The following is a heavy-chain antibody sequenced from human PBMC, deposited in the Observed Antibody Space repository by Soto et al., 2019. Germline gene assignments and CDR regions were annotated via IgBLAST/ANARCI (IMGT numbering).Heavy chain of an antibody. Sequence: SETLSLTCTVSGGSISSYYWSWIRQPPGKGLEWIGYIYYSGSTNYNPSLKSRVTISVDTSKNQFSLKLSSVTAADTAVYYCARVIRYYYYSSGYYNWFDPWGQGTQVTVSS. V-gene: IGHV4-59*01. J-gene: IGHJ5*02. D-gene: IGHD3-22*01. CDR1: GGSISSYY. CDR2: IYYSGST. CDR3: ARVIRYYYYSSGYYNWFDP.